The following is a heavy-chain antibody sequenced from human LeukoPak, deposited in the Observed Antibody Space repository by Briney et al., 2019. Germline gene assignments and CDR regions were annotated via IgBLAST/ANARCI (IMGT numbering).Heavy chain of an antibody. CDR1: GGTFSSYA. CDR2: IIPILGIA. D-gene: IGHD2-2*01. J-gene: IGHJ6*02. CDR3: ARDNCSSTSCLYYYYYGMDV. V-gene: IGHV1-69*04. Sequence: ASVKVSCKASGGTFSSYAISWVRQAPGQGLEWMGRIIPILGIANYAQRFQGRVTITADKSTSTAYMELSSLRSEDTAVYYCARDNCSSTSCLYYYYYGMDVWGQGTTVTVSS.